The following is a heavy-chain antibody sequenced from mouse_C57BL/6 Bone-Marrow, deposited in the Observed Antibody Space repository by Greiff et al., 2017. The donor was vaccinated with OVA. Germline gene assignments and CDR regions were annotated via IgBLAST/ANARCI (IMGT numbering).Heavy chain of an antibody. Sequence: QVQLKQSGPGILQSSQTLSLSCSFSGFSLSTSGMGVSWIRQPSGKGLECLAHIYWDDDTRYNPSLKSRLTNYKDTSRNRVILKITSVDTAETATYYCARTPYLAWVAYWGQGTLVTVSA. V-gene: IGHV8-12*01. CDR1: GFSLSTSGMG. J-gene: IGHJ3*01. CDR3: ARTPYLAWVAY. D-gene: IGHD2-10*01. CDR2: IYWDDDT.